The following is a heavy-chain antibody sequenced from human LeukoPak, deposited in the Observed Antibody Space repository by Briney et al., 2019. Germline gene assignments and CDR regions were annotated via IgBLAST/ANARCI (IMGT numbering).Heavy chain of an antibody. V-gene: IGHV1-46*01. D-gene: IGHD6-13*01. CDR3: AKDRSSSWYWFDP. J-gene: IGHJ5*02. CDR2: INPSGGSA. Sequence: GASVKVSCKASGYTFTSYYMHWVRQAPGQGLEWMGIINPSGGSASYAQKFQGRVTMTRDMSTSTVYMELSSLRSEDTAVYYCAKDRSSSWYWFDPWGQGTLVTVSS. CDR1: GYTFTSYY.